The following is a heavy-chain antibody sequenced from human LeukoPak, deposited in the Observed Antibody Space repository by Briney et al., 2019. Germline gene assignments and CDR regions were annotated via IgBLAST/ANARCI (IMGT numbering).Heavy chain of an antibody. J-gene: IGHJ4*02. Sequence: GGSLRLSCAASGLTFDDYAMHWVRQAPGKGLEWVSLIRGDGGSTYYADSVKGRFTISRDNSKNSLYLQMNSLRTQDTALYYCARDSSRFLEWLSTFVDYWGQGTLVTVSS. V-gene: IGHV3-43*02. CDR1: GLTFDDYA. CDR2: IRGDGGST. D-gene: IGHD3-3*01. CDR3: ARDSSRFLEWLSTFVDY.